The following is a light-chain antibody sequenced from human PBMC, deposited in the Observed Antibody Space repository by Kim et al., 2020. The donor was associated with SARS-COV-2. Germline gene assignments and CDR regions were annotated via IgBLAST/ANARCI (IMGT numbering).Light chain of an antibody. J-gene: IGLJ3*02. V-gene: IGLV2-14*03. Sequence: GESITISCTGTSSDVGGYNYVVCYQQHPGKDAKLMIYDVSSRPSGGSNRFSGSKSGNTASLTISWLQAEDEADYYCSSYTSSSTWVFGGGTQLTVL. CDR2: DVS. CDR1: SSDVGGYNY. CDR3: SSYTSSSTWV.